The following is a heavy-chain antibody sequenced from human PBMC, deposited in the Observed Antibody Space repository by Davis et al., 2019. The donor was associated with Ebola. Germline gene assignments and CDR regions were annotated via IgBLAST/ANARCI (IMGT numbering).Heavy chain of an antibody. V-gene: IGHV1-3*01. CDR3: AGSSTWYHSAEY. J-gene: IGHJ4*02. Sequence: AASVKVSCKASGYTFTSYAIHWVRQAPGQRLEWMGWINAGNGNTKYSQKFQGRVTITTDTSASTAYMELSSLRSEDTAVYYCAGSSTWYHSAEYWGQGTLVTVSS. CDR2: INAGNGNT. CDR1: GYTFTSYA. D-gene: IGHD6-13*01.